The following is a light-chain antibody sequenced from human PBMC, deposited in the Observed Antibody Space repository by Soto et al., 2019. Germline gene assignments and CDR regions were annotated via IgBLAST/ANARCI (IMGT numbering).Light chain of an antibody. CDR3: QQAASFTIT. Sequence: IQMTQSPASGSTSAGDAVTSTCRASQGIKNWLAWYQQKPGKAPNLLIYTGSSLQSGGTSRFSGSGSGTDVTLPINSMQPEEVATDYCQQAASFTITFGQGTRLEI. CDR2: TGS. V-gene: IGKV1-12*01. J-gene: IGKJ5*01. CDR1: QGIKNW.